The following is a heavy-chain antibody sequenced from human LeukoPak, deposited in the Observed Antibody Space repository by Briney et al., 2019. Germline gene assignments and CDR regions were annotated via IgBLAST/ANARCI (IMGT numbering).Heavy chain of an antibody. CDR2: VDLLGRT. Sequence: SETLSLTCTVSSGSISSSNYYWGWIRQPPGKGLEWIGEVDLLGRTNYNPSLKSRVAISVDKSDNHISLWLTSLTAADTAVYYCAREGGPYRPLDYSGQGTLVTVSS. CDR3: AREGGPYRPLDY. V-gene: IGHV4-39*07. J-gene: IGHJ4*02. CDR1: SGSISSSNYY.